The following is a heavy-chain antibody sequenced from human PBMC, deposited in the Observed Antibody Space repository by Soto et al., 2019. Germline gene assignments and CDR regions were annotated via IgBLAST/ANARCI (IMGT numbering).Heavy chain of an antibody. Sequence: AASVKVSCKASGGTFSSYAISWVRQAPGQGLEWMGGIIPIFGTANYAQKFQGRVTITADKSTSTAYMELSSLRSEDTAVYYCAGHSITMTVVAMNYYYYGMDVWGQGTTVTVSS. CDR2: IIPIFGTA. CDR1: GGTFSSYA. V-gene: IGHV1-69*06. CDR3: AGHSITMTVVAMNYYYYGMDV. D-gene: IGHD3-22*01. J-gene: IGHJ6*02.